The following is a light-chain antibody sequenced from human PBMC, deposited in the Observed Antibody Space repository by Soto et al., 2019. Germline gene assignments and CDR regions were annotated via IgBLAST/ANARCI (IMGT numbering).Light chain of an antibody. CDR3: QKYNSAPNT. J-gene: IGKJ4*01. CDR2: AAS. V-gene: IGKV1-27*01. Sequence: DIQMTQSPSSLSASVGDRVTITCRASQGISNYLAWYQQKPGKVPKLLIYAASTLQSGVPSRFSGSGSGTDFTLTISSLLPEDVATYYCQKYNSAPNTFGGGTKVEIK. CDR1: QGISNY.